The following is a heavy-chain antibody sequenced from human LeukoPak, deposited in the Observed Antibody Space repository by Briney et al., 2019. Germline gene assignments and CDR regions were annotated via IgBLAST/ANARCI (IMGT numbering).Heavy chain of an antibody. J-gene: IGHJ6*03. D-gene: IGHD4-11*01. V-gene: IGHV4-59*01. Sequence: SETLSLTCTVSGGSITGYYWSWIRQPPGKGLEWIGYIYYSGSTNYNPSLKSRVTISVDTSKNQFSLKLSSVTAADTAVYYCARARYSNYWTHYYYYMDVWGKGTTVTVSS. CDR2: IYYSGST. CDR1: GGSITGYY. CDR3: ARARYSNYWTHYYYYMDV.